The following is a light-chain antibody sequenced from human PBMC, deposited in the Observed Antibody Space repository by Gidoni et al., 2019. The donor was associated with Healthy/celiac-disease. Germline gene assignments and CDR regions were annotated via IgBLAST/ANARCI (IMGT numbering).Light chain of an antibody. CDR2: GAS. CDR3: QQYNNWPPYT. CDR1: PSVSSN. Sequence: DIVMTQSPATLSVSPGERATLSCRASPSVSSNFAWYQQKPGQAPRLLIYGASTRATGITARFSGSGSGTEFTLTISSLQSEDFAVYYCQQYNNWPPYTFGQGTKLEIK. J-gene: IGKJ2*01. V-gene: IGKV3-15*01.